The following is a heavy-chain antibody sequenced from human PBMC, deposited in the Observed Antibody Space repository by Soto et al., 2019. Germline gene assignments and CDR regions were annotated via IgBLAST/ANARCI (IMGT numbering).Heavy chain of an antibody. J-gene: IGHJ3*02. V-gene: IGHV1-69*13. CDR3: ASSKVQRTPETAFDI. CDR1: GGTFSSYA. Sequence: SVKVSCKASGGTFSSYAISWVRQAPGQGLEWMGGIIPIFGTANYAQKFQGRVTITADESTSTAYMELSSLRSEDTAVYYGASSKVQRTPETAFDIWGQGTMVTVSS. CDR2: IIPIFGTA.